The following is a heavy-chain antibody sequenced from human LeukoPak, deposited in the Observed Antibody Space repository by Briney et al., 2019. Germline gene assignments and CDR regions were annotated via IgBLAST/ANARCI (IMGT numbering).Heavy chain of an antibody. CDR2: INHSGST. V-gene: IGHV4-34*01. D-gene: IGHD1-26*01. Sequence: PSETLSLTCAVYGGSFSGYYWSWIRQPPGKGLEWIGEINHSGSTNYNPSLKSRVTISVDTSRNQFSLKLSSVTAADTAVYYCASRGNYYRLTSTIDYWGQGTLVTVSS. J-gene: IGHJ4*02. CDR3: ASRGNYYRLTSTIDY. CDR1: GGSFSGYY.